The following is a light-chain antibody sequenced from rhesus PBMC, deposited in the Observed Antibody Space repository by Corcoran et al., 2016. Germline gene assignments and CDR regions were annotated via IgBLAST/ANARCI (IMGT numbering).Light chain of an antibody. Sequence: DIQMTQSPSSLSASVGDRVTITCRASQGISSYLAWYQQKPGKAPKLLIYKASTLKSGVPSRFSGSGSGTDFTLTISSLQPEDFATYYCQQRNSYPLTFGGGTKVEIK. CDR2: KAS. CDR3: QQRNSYPLT. CDR1: QGISSY. V-gene: IGKV1-25*01. J-gene: IGKJ4*01.